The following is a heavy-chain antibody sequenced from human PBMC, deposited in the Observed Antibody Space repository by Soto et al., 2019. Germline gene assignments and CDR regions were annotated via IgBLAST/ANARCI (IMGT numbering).Heavy chain of an antibody. CDR1: GASVSSYY. Sequence: SETLSLTCSVSGASVSSYYWSWVRQPPGKGLEWIGYIYYIGAYNYNPSLKSRVTISVDMSKNQFSLKLTSVTAADTAVYYCARTPETRDWLDPWGQGTLVTVSS. V-gene: IGHV4-59*02. CDR3: ARTPETRDWLDP. J-gene: IGHJ5*02. D-gene: IGHD1-7*01. CDR2: IYYIGAY.